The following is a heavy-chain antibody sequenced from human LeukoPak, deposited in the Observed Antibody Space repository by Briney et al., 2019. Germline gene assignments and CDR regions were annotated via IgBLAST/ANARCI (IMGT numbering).Heavy chain of an antibody. D-gene: IGHD2-2*01. CDR3: ARGRCSSTSCYPGGY. CDR1: GGSFSGYY. CDR2: INHSGST. V-gene: IGHV4-34*01. J-gene: IGHJ4*02. Sequence: PSETLSLTCAVYGGSFSGYYWSWLRQPPGKGLEWIGEINHSGSTNYNPSLKSRVTISVDTSKNQFSLKLSSVTAADTAVYYCARGRCSSTSCYPGGYWGQGTLVTVSS.